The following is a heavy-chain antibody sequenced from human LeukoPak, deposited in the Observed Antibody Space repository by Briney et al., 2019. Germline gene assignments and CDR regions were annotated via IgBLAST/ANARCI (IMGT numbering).Heavy chain of an antibody. CDR1: GFTFSSYS. CDR2: ISSSSYI. CDR3: ARDHDRYDSSGYPY. Sequence: GESLRLSCAASGFTFSSYSMNWVRQAPGKGLEWVSSISSSSYIYYADSVKGRFTISRDNAKNSLYLQMNSLRAEDTAVYYCARDHDRYDSSGYPYWGQGTLVTVSS. J-gene: IGHJ4*02. V-gene: IGHV3-21*01. D-gene: IGHD3-22*01.